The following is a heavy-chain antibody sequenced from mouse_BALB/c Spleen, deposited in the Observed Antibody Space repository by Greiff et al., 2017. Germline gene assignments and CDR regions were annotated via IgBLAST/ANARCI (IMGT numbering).Heavy chain of an antibody. V-gene: IGHV2-9*02. CDR2: IWAGGST. CDR1: GFSLTSYG. Sequence: VKVVESGPGLVAPSQSLSITCTVSGFSLTSYGVHWVRQPPGKGLEWLGVIWAGGSTNYNSALMSRLSISKDNSKSQVFLKMNSLQTDDTAMYYCARANYYGSSYGMDYWGQGTSVTVSS. J-gene: IGHJ4*01. D-gene: IGHD1-1*01. CDR3: ARANYYGSSYGMDY.